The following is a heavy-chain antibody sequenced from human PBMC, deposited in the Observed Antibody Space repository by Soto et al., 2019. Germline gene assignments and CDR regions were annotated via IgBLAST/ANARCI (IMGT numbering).Heavy chain of an antibody. Sequence: EVQLVESGGGLVKPGGSLRLSCAASGFTFSSYSMNWVRQAPGKGLEWVSSISSSSSYIYYADSVKGRFTISRDNARTSLYLQMNSLIAEDTAVYYCATALYYYDTSGYRWGQGTLVTVSS. CDR3: ATALYYYDTSGYR. J-gene: IGHJ4*02. CDR2: ISSSSSYI. CDR1: GFTFSSYS. V-gene: IGHV3-21*01. D-gene: IGHD3-22*01.